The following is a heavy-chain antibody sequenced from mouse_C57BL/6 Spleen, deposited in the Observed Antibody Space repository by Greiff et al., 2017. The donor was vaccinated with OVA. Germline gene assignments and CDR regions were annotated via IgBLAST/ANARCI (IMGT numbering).Heavy chain of an antibody. CDR2: ILPGSGST. V-gene: IGHV1-9*01. CDR3: ARWITTVVATGAMDY. CDR1: GYTFTGYW. Sequence: QVQLQQSGAELMKPGASVKLSCKATGYTFTGYWIEWVKQRPGHGLEWIGEILPGSGSTNYNEKFKGKATFTADTSSNTAYMPLSSLTTEDSAIYDGARWITTVVATGAMDYWGQGTSVTVSS. D-gene: IGHD1-1*01. J-gene: IGHJ4*01.